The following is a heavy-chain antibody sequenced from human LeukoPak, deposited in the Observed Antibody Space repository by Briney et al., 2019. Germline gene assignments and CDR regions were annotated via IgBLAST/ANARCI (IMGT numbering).Heavy chain of an antibody. Sequence: SETLSLTCAVSGYSISSGYYWGWIRQPPGKGLEWIGSIYHSGSTYYNPSLKSRVTISVDTSKNQFSLNLSSVTAVDTAMYYCARQGVDFWSGYAATYHFDYWGQGTLVTVSS. CDR2: IYHSGST. D-gene: IGHD3-3*01. J-gene: IGHJ4*02. CDR1: GYSISSGYY. V-gene: IGHV4-38-2*01. CDR3: ARQGVDFWSGYAATYHFDY.